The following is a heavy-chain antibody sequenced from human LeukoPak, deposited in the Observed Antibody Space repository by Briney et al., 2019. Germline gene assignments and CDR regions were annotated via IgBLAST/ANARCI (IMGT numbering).Heavy chain of an antibody. V-gene: IGHV4-38-2*02. Sequence: SETLSLTCSVSGYSISSGYYWSWIRQPPGKGLEWIGSIYYSGSTYYNPSLKSRVTISVDTSKNQFSLELTSVTAADTAVYYCARHSGSGSYHSPFGNWGQGTLVTVSS. J-gene: IGHJ4*02. CDR1: GYSISSGYY. D-gene: IGHD3-10*01. CDR3: ARHSGSGSYHSPFGN. CDR2: IYYSGST.